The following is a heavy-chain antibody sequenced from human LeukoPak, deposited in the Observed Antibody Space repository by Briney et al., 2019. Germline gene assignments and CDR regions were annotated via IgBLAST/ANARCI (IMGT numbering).Heavy chain of an antibody. CDR1: GFTFSSYW. CDR2: INSDGSST. D-gene: IGHD5-12*01. J-gene: IGHJ4*02. Sequence: PGGSLRLSCAASGFTFSSYWMHWVRQAPGKGLVWVSRINSDGSSTTYADSVKGRFTISRDNAKNTLYLQMDSLRVEDTAEYYCARFGGSDFDFWGQGTLVTVSS. V-gene: IGHV3-74*01. CDR3: ARFGGSDFDF.